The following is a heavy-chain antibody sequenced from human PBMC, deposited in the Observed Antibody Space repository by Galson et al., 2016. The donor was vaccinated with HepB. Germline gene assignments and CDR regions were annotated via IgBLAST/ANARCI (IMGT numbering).Heavy chain of an antibody. CDR1: GAPFRSFA. D-gene: IGHD1-26*01. CDR3: ARDFSGSYGIY. J-gene: IGHJ4*02. V-gene: IGHV1-69*13. Sequence: SVKVSCKASGAPFRSFAVSWLRQGPGQGLEWMGKIIPMYGTPNYAQKFQDRVVISADESTNTVYMELSGLRSDDTAVYCCARDFSGSYGIYWGQGTLVTVSS. CDR2: IIPMYGTP.